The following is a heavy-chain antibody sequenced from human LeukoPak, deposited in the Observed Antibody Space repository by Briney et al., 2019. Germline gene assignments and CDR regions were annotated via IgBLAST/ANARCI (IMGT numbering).Heavy chain of an antibody. CDR3: ASEAGLAAALDH. CDR1: GFTFSWYW. J-gene: IGHJ4*02. CDR2: INSDESSI. Sequence: GSLRLSFSASGFTFSWYWMHWVRQAPGKGLAWVARINSDESSITYADSVKGRVTISRGNAKNTLFLQMNSLSAEDTAVYYCASEAGLAAALDHWGQGHLVTVSS. V-gene: IGHV3-74*01. D-gene: IGHD6-13*01.